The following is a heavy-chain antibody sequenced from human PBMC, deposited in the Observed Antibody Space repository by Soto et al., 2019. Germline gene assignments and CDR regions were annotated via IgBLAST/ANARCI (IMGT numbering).Heavy chain of an antibody. Sequence: GWSMRLSCAASGVTFSSYAMSWVRQAPGKGLEWVSAISGSGGSTYYADSVKGRFTISRDNSKNTLYLQMNSLRAEDTAVYYCAKGITGTPGPIAYWGQGTLVTVSS. J-gene: IGHJ4*02. D-gene: IGHD1-20*01. CDR1: GVTFSSYA. CDR2: ISGSGGST. CDR3: AKGITGTPGPIAY. V-gene: IGHV3-23*01.